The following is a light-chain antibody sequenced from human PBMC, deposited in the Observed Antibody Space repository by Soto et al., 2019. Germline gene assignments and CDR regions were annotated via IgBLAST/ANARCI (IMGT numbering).Light chain of an antibody. CDR3: QQYGSSPRT. CDR1: QSVNSNY. Sequence: IVLTQSPGTLSLSPGERATLSCRASQSVNSNYLAWYQQKPGQAPRLLIYHASSRSTGIPDRFSGSGSGTDFTLTISILEPEDFAVYYCQQYGSSPRTFGQGTKVEIK. V-gene: IGKV3-20*01. J-gene: IGKJ1*01. CDR2: HAS.